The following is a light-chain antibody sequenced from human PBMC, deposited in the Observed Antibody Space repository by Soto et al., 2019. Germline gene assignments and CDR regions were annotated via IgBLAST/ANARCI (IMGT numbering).Light chain of an antibody. V-gene: IGLV2-14*01. CDR2: EVS. Sequence: QSALTQPASVSGSPGQSITISCTGTSSDVGGYNYVSWYQQHPGKAPKLMIYEVSNRPSGVSNRFSGSKSGNTASLTISGLPAEDEADYYCSSYTGRSTYVFGTGTKLTVL. CDR1: SSDVGGYNY. CDR3: SSYTGRSTYV. J-gene: IGLJ1*01.